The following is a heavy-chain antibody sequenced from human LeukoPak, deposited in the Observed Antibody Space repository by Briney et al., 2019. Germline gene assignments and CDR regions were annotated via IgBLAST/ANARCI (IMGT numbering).Heavy chain of an antibody. J-gene: IGHJ6*03. Sequence: ASVKVSCKASGYTFTSYGISWVRQAPGQGLEWMGWMNPNSGNTGYAQKFQGRVTMTRNTSISTAYMELSSLRSEDTAVYYCARFAYSSSWYAFYYYYMDVWGKGTTVTISS. CDR3: ARFAYSSSWYAFYYYYMDV. D-gene: IGHD6-13*01. CDR2: MNPNSGNT. V-gene: IGHV1-8*02. CDR1: GYTFTSYG.